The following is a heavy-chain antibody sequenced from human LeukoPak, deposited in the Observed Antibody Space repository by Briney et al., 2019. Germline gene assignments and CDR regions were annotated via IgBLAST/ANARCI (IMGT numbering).Heavy chain of an antibody. CDR2: IKQDGSEK. D-gene: IGHD2-2*01. CDR1: GFTFSSYW. Sequence: GGPLRLSCAASGFTFSSYWMSWVRQAPGKGLEWVANIKQDGSEKYYVDSVKGRFTISRDNAKNSLYLQMNSLRAEDTAVYYCARDGIVVVPAAWPYYYYMDVWGKGTTVTVSS. CDR3: ARDGIVVVPAAWPYYYYMDV. J-gene: IGHJ6*03. V-gene: IGHV3-7*01.